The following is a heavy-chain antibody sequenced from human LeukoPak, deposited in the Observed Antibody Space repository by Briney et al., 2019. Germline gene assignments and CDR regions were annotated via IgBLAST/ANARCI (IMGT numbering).Heavy chain of an antibody. J-gene: IGHJ4*02. CDR2: TSGSGGST. CDR3: AKDHADSSGWSVGFDY. CDR1: GFTVSNNY. V-gene: IGHV3-23*01. D-gene: IGHD6-19*01. Sequence: GGSLRLSCAASGFTVSNNYMSWVRQAPGKGLEWVSATSGSGGSTYYADSVKGRFTISRDNSKNTLYLQMNSLRAEDTAVYYCAKDHADSSGWSVGFDYWGQGTLVTVSS.